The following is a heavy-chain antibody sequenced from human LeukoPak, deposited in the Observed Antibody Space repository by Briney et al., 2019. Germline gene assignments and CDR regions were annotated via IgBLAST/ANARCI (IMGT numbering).Heavy chain of an antibody. Sequence: PGGSLRLSCAASGFTFSSYSMNWVRQAPGRGLQYVSSISSDGGSTYYASSVKGRFTISRDNSKNTLYLQMGSVREEDMAVYYCARTEQWLATGGWYWFDPWGQGTLVTVSS. CDR1: GFTFSSYS. CDR3: ARTEQWLATGGWYWFDP. V-gene: IGHV3-64*01. J-gene: IGHJ5*02. CDR2: ISSDGGST. D-gene: IGHD6-19*01.